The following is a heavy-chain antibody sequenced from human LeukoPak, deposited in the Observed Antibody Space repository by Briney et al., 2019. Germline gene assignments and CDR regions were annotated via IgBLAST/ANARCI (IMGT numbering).Heavy chain of an antibody. CDR1: GYTFTGYY. CDR2: ISAYNGNT. V-gene: IGHV1-18*04. J-gene: IGHJ4*02. Sequence: ASVNVSCKASGYTFTGYYVHWVRQAPGQGLEWMGWISAYNGNTNYAQKLQGRVTMTTDTSTSTAYMELRSLRSDDTAVYYCARVVTAILPFDYWGQGTLVTVSS. D-gene: IGHD2-21*02. CDR3: ARVVTAILPFDY.